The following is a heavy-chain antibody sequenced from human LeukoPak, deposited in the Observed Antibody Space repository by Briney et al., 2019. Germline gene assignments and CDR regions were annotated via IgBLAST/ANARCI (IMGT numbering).Heavy chain of an antibody. V-gene: IGHV3-33*08. J-gene: IGHJ3*02. CDR1: GFTFDDYG. Sequence: PGGFLRLSCAASGFTFDDYGMHWVRQAPGKGPEWVAVIWYDGSNKYYEDSVKGRFTISRDNSKNTLYLQMNSLRAEDTAVYYCARDWGEGFFSMAFDIWGQGTMVTVSS. CDR3: ARDWGEGFFSMAFDI. CDR2: IWYDGSNK. D-gene: IGHD3-16*01.